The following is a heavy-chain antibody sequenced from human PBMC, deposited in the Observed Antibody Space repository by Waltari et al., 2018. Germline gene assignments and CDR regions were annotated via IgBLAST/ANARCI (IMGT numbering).Heavy chain of an antibody. CDR1: GFTFSSSW. CDR2: SNSDGSGT. Sequence: VQLVESGGGLVQPGGSLRVSCTASGFTFSSSWMHWVRQVPGKGLVWVARSNSDGSGTSYADSAKGRFTICRDNAKNTLFLQMNSLRGEDTAVYYCASGNSHAFDLWGQGTMVTVSS. V-gene: IGHV3-74*01. D-gene: IGHD1-7*01. J-gene: IGHJ3*01. CDR3: ASGNSHAFDL.